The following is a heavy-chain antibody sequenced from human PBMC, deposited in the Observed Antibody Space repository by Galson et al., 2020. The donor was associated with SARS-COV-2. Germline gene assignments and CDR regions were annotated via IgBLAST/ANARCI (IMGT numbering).Heavy chain of an antibody. Sequence: GGSLRLSCAASGFTFDDFGMSWVRDVPGKGLEWVCGINWSGASTGYADSVTGRFSISRDNAGNSMYLQMNSLRAEDTALYYCTRLRVNDFDTAVGPFDFWGQGTMVTVSS. CDR2: INWSGAST. CDR1: GFTFDDFG. V-gene: IGHV3-20*04. J-gene: IGHJ3*01. D-gene: IGHD3-22*01. CDR3: TRLRVNDFDTAVGPFDF.